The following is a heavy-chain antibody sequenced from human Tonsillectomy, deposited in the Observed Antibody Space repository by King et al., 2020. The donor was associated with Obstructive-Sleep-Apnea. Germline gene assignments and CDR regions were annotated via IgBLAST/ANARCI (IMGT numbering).Heavy chain of an antibody. CDR3: ARDRGSRTRGGFNP. V-gene: IGHV3-48*04. J-gene: IGHJ5*02. CDR2: ISSRSGPI. D-gene: IGHD2-15*01. CDR1: GFTVSFYS. Sequence: VQLVESGGRLVQPGGSLRLSCVASGFTVSFYSMNWVRQAPGKGLEWVSYISSRSGPIYYADSVKGRFTVFRDNTNNSLYLQLNSLRAEDTAVYYCARDRGSRTRGGFNPWGQGTRVTVSS.